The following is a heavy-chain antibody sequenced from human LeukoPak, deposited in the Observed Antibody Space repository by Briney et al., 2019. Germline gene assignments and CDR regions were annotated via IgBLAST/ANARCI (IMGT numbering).Heavy chain of an antibody. V-gene: IGHV3-30*14. CDR1: GFAFSNFA. J-gene: IGHJ5*01. CDR2: VSYEGTIK. CDR3: AREKFDS. Sequence: GGSLRLSCAASGFAFSNFAMHWVRQALGKGLEWVAVVSYEGTIKYYSDSAKGRFTISRDNSNSLISLQMDNLTTEDTAVYYCAREKFDSWGQGTLVIVSP.